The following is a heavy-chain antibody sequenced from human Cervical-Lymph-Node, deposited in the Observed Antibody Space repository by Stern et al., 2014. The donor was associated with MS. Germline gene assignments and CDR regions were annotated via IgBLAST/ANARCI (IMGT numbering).Heavy chain of an antibody. CDR1: GGSISSGNYY. J-gene: IGHJ3*02. CDR3: ARGNYDVLTDNGGHGFDI. V-gene: IGHV4-61*02. Sequence: QVQLVESGPGLVKPSQTLSLTCTVSGGSISSGNYYWSWIRQPAGEGLEWIGRIYSSGSTQYNPPLKSRVTISADTSTNEFSLRRALVTAADTAVYYCARGNYDVLTDNGGHGFDIWGQGTMVTVSS. D-gene: IGHD3-9*01. CDR2: IYSSGST.